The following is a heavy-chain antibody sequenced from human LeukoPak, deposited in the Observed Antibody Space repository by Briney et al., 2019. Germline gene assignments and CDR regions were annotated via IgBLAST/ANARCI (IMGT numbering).Heavy chain of an antibody. D-gene: IGHD6-13*01. Sequence: ASVKVSCKTSGYTXTNYYIHWVRQAPGQGLEWMGIINPGGGSTSNAQKFQGRVTMTRDTSTSTVYMELSSLRSEDTAIYYCARGRPGIAAAGIPPGYFDYWGQGALVTVSS. J-gene: IGHJ4*02. V-gene: IGHV1-46*01. CDR1: GYTXTNYY. CDR2: INPGGGST. CDR3: ARGRPGIAAAGIPPGYFDY.